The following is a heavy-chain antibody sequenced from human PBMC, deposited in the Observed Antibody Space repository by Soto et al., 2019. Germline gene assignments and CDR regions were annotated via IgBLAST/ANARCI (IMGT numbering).Heavy chain of an antibody. D-gene: IGHD4-4*01. CDR3: ARGRLQSVSYYYYGMDV. J-gene: IGHJ6*02. V-gene: IGHV1-69*13. CDR2: IIPIFGTA. Sequence: SVKVSCKASGGTFSSYAISWVRQAPGQGLEWMGGIIPIFGTANYAQKFQGRVTITADESTSTAYMELSSPRSEDTAVYYCARGRLQSVSYYYYGMDVWGQGTTVTVSS. CDR1: GGTFSSYA.